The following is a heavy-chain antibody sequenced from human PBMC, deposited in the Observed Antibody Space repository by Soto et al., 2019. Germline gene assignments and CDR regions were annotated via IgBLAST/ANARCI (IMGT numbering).Heavy chain of an antibody. Sequence: SETLSLTCTVSGGSISSYYWIWIRQPPGKGLELIGYFHYSGDTNYNPSLRSRVTVSTDTSKNQFSLKLSSVTAADTALYYCARSLWFGELLPLEYWGRGTLVTVSS. V-gene: IGHV4-59*08. CDR1: GGSISSYY. J-gene: IGHJ4*01. D-gene: IGHD3-10*01. CDR2: FHYSGDT. CDR3: ARSLWFGELLPLEY.